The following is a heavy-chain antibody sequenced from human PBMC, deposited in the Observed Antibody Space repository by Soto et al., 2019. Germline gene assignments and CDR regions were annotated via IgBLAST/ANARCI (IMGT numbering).Heavy chain of an antibody. J-gene: IGHJ4*02. V-gene: IGHV1-18*01. D-gene: IGHD3-22*01. CDR3: ARDVGHYYDGSGYKIFFDY. CDR2: LSTFDGST. Sequence: QVQLVQSGAELKKPGASVKVSCKVSGYTFTNYGISWVRQTPGQGLEWMGWLSTFDGSTNYAQKLQGRVTMTTDISTTTAYMDLRSLRSDDTAVYYCARDVGHYYDGSGYKIFFDYWGQGTLVTISS. CDR1: GYTFTNYG.